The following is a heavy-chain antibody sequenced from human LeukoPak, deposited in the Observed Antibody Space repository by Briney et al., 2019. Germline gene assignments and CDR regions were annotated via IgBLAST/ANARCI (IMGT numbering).Heavy chain of an antibody. CDR3: ARRPKVVAATPFDP. V-gene: IGHV6-1*01. CDR2: TYYRSKWYN. CDR1: GDSVSSNSAA. D-gene: IGHD2-15*01. Sequence: SQTLSLTCAISGDSVSSNSAAWNWIRQSPSRGLEWLGRTYYRSKWYNDYAVSVKSRITINPDTSKNQFSLKLSSVTAADTAVYYCARRPKVVAATPFDPWGQGTLVTVSS. J-gene: IGHJ5*02.